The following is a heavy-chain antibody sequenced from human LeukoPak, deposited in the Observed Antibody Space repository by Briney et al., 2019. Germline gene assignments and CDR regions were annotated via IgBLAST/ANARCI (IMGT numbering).Heavy chain of an antibody. D-gene: IGHD3-9*01. CDR2: ISSSSSYI. CDR1: GFTFSSYS. V-gene: IGHV3-21*01. CDR3: ERKGYDILTGYYRYYYYYMDV. J-gene: IGHJ6*03. Sequence: GGSLRLSCAASGFTFSSYSMNLVRQAPGKGLEWVSSISSSSSYIYYADSVKGRFTISRDNAKNSLYLQMNSLRAEDTVLFYCERKGYDILTGYYRYYYYYMDVWGKGTTVTISS.